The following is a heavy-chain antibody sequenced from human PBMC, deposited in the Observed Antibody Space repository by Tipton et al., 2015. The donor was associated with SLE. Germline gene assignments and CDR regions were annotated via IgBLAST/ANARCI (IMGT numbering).Heavy chain of an antibody. D-gene: IGHD3-3*01. CDR3: AKEERIFGVVTN. V-gene: IGHV3-7*01. J-gene: IGHJ4*02. CDR1: KFTFSSYW. CDR2: IREDGSGK. Sequence: SLRLSCAASKFTFSSYWMSWVRQAPGKGLEWVANIREDGSGKFYVDSLKGRFTISRDNSKNTLYLQMNSLRAEDTAVYYCAKEERIFGVVTNWGQGTLVTVSS.